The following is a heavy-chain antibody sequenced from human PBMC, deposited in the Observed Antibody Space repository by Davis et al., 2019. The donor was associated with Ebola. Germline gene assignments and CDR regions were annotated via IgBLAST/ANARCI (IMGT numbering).Heavy chain of an antibody. CDR3: AKDQRYFDWLFESGWFDP. CDR1: GFTFSSYG. J-gene: IGHJ5*02. D-gene: IGHD3-9*01. V-gene: IGHV3-30*18. Sequence: GESLKISCAASGFTFSSYGMHWVRQAPGKGLEWVAVISYAGSNKYYADSVKGRFTISRDNSKNTLYLQMNSLRAEDTAVYYCAKDQRYFDWLFESGWFDPWGQGTLVTVSS. CDR2: ISYAGSNK.